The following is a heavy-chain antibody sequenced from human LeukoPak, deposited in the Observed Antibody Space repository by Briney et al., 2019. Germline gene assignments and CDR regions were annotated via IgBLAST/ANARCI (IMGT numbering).Heavy chain of an antibody. D-gene: IGHD3-22*01. J-gene: IGHJ4*02. CDR3: ASDLDYYDSSGYFRQ. V-gene: IGHV3-23*01. Sequence: PGGSLRLSCAASGFTFSSYAMSWVRQAPGKGLEWVSAISGSGGSTYYADSVKGRFTISRDNSKNTLYLQMNSLRAEDTAVYYCASDLDYYDSSGYFRQWGQGTLVTVSS. CDR2: ISGSGGST. CDR1: GFTFSSYA.